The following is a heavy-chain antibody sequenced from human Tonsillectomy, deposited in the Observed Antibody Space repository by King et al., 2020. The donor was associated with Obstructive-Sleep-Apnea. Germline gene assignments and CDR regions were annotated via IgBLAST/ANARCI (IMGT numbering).Heavy chain of an antibody. D-gene: IGHD6-6*01. V-gene: IGHV1-46*01. Sequence: QLVQSGAEVKKPGASVKVSCKASGYTFTSYYVHWVRQAPGQGLEWMGIINPSGGSTIYAQKFQARVTVTRDTSTSTVYMELSSLTSEDTAVYYCASSVAARPFDYWGQGTLVTVSS. CDR1: GYTFTSYY. CDR2: INPSGGST. J-gene: IGHJ4*02. CDR3: ASSVAARPFDY.